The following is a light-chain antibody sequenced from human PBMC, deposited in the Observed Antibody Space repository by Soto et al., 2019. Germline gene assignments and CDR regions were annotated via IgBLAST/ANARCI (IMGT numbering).Light chain of an antibody. CDR1: SSDVGAYNY. J-gene: IGLJ3*02. Sequence: QSALTQPRSVSGSPGQSVTISCTGTSSDVGAYNYVSWYQHHPGKAPKVMIYDVSERPSGVPDRFSGSKSDNKASLTISGLQAEDEADYYCCSYAGSYSWVFGGGTKPTVL. CDR2: DVS. CDR3: CSYAGSYSWV. V-gene: IGLV2-11*01.